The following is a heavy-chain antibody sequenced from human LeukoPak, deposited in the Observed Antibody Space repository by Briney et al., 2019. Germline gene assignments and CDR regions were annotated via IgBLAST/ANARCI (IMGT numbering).Heavy chain of an antibody. J-gene: IGHJ6*03. V-gene: IGHV3-48*03. CDR3: ARDGYHYYGSGTYFGYYYMDV. Sequence: PGGSLRLSCAASGFTFSSYEMNWVRQAPGKGLEWVSYISGSGSAIYYADSVKGRFTISRDNAKNSLCLQMNSLRAEDTAVYYCARDGYHYYGSGTYFGYYYMDVWGKGTTVTISS. D-gene: IGHD3-10*01. CDR1: GFTFSSYE. CDR2: ISGSGSAI.